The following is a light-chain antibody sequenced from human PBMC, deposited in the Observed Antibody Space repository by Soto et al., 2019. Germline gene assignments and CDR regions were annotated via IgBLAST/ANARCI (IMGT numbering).Light chain of an antibody. Sequence: EIVLTQSPDTLSLSPGERATLSCRASHTVTSNYLAWYQQKPGQAPRLLIYGASSRATDIPDRFSGSGSGTDVTITIRRLETEDFAVYYCQQYGGSPRTFGQGTKVEIK. V-gene: IGKV3-20*01. CDR1: HTVTSNY. CDR3: QQYGGSPRT. J-gene: IGKJ1*01. CDR2: GAS.